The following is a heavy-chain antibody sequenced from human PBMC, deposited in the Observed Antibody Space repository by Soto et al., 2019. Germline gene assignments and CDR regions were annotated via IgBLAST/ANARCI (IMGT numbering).Heavy chain of an antibody. V-gene: IGHV1-69*10. CDR2: IIPILGIA. CDR3: ARDEEDSSSWFSHYYYGMDV. D-gene: IGHD6-13*01. Sequence: SVKVSCKASGYTFTSYDINWVRQAPGQGLEWMGGIIPILGIANYAQKFQGRVTITADKSTSTAYMELSSLRSEDTAVYYCARDEEDSSSWFSHYYYGMDVWGQGTTVTVSS. J-gene: IGHJ6*02. CDR1: GYTFTSYD.